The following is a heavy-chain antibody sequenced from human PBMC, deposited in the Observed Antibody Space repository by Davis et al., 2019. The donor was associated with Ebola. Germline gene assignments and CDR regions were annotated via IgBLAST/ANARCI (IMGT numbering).Heavy chain of an antibody. Sequence: AASVKVSCKASGYTFTSYGISWVRQAPGQGLEWMGWISAYNGNTNYAQKLQGRVTMTTDTSTSTAYMELRSLRSDDTAVYYCAREGDSIAVADVGGYWGQGTLVTVSS. CDR1: GYTFTSYG. CDR2: ISAYNGNT. D-gene: IGHD6-19*01. J-gene: IGHJ4*02. V-gene: IGHV1-18*01. CDR3: AREGDSIAVADVGGY.